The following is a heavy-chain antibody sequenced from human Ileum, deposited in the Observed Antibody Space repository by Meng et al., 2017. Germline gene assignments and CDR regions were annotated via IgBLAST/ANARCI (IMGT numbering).Heavy chain of an antibody. J-gene: IGHJ4*02. CDR2: MNSDEKRT. CDR3: ERDGPNYFDQ. CDR1: CYTFRGYW. V-gene: IGHV3-74*01. Sequence: EGNVVGVRWELVAPRGCLCTLSGRSCYTFRGYWMHLFSQGLGKTLVWLPHMNSDEKRTIYAESTMCLVTISRKNAKNTRYLNMKSMTVEYTAVYYCERDGPNYFDQWGQGTLVTVSS.